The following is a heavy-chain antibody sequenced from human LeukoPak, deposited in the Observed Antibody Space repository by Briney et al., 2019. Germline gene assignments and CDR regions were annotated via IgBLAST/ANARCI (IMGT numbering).Heavy chain of an antibody. D-gene: IGHD6-13*01. CDR1: GGSISSYY. V-gene: IGHV4-59*08. CDR3: ARLADSSSWYSWFDY. J-gene: IGHJ4*02. CDR2: IYYSGST. Sequence: SETLSLTCTVSGGSISSYYWSWIRQPPGKGLEWIGYIYYSGSTNYNPSLKSRVIISVDTSKNQFSLKLSSVTAADAAVYYCARLADSSSWYSWFDYWGQGTLVTVSS.